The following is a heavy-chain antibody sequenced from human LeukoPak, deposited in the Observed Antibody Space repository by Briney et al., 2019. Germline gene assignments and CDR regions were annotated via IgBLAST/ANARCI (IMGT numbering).Heavy chain of an antibody. Sequence: SETLSLTCTVSGGSISSYYWSWIRQPPGKGLEWIGYIYYSGSTNYNPSLKSRVTISVDTSKNQFSLKLSSVTAADTVVYYCARDGEQLVPGYYFDYWGQGTLVTVSS. CDR2: IYYSGST. J-gene: IGHJ4*02. CDR1: GGSISSYY. CDR3: ARDGEQLVPGYYFDY. D-gene: IGHD6-13*01. V-gene: IGHV4-59*01.